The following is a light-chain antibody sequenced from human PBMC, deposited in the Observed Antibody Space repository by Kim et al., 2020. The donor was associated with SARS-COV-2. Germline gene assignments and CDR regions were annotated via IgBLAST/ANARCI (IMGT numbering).Light chain of an antibody. CDR3: QQHNNWPHT. CDR2: GAS. V-gene: IGKV3-15*01. J-gene: IGKJ2*01. Sequence: SVSPGERATLSCRASQSVSSNLAWYQHKPGQAPRLLIYGASTRATGIPARFSGSGSGTEFTLTISSLQSEDFAVYFCQQHNNWPHTFGQGTKLEIK. CDR1: QSVSSN.